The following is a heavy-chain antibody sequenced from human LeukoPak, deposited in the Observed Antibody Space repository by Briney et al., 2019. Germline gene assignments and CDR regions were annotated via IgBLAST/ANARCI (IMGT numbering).Heavy chain of an antibody. CDR3: AKDNPKYYFDY. V-gene: IGHV3-23*01. CDR1: GFTLSSYA. D-gene: IGHD1-14*01. Sequence: GGSLRLSCTASGFTLSSYAMTWVRQAPGKGLEWVSGISGSGVSTYYADSVKGRFTISRDNSKNTVFLQMNSLRAEDTAVYYCAKDNPKYYFDYWGQGTLVTVSS. CDR2: ISGSGVST. J-gene: IGHJ4*02.